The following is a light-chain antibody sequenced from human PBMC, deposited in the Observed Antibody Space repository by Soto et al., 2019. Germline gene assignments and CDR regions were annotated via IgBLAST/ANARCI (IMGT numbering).Light chain of an antibody. J-gene: IGLJ1*01. Sequence: QSALTQPASVSGSPGQSITISCTGTSSDVGSYNLVSWYQHHPGKAPKLLISEVSKRPSGVSTRFSGSKSGNTASLTISGLQAEDDADYYCCSYAGRFYVFGPGTKLTVL. V-gene: IGLV2-23*02. CDR3: CSYAGRFYV. CDR2: EVS. CDR1: SSDVGSYNL.